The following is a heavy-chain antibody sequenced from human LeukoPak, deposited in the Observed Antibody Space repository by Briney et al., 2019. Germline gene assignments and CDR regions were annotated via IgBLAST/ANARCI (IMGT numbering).Heavy chain of an antibody. D-gene: IGHD5-24*01. CDR1: GFTFGVYG. J-gene: IGHJ4*02. V-gene: IGHV3-49*04. CDR3: TRRDGYNLY. CDR2: IRSKANGGTI. Sequence: GGSLRLSCTASGFTFGVYGMNWVRQAPGKGLEWIGFIRSKANGGTIDYAASVKGRFSISRDDSKSIAYLQMNSLKPEDTAVYYCTRRDGYNLYWGQGTLVTVSS.